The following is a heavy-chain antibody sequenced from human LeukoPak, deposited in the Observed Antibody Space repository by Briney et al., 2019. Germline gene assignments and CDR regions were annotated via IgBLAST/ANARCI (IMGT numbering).Heavy chain of an antibody. CDR3: ARAYYYGSGSYPYYFDY. V-gene: IGHV4-59*12. CDR2: IYYSGST. D-gene: IGHD3-10*01. CDR1: GGSISSYY. Sequence: SETLSLTYTVSGGSISSYYWSWIRQPPGKGLEWIGYIYYSGSTNYNPSLKSRVTISVDTSKNQFSLKLSSVTAADTAVYYCARAYYYGSGSYPYYFDYWGQGTLVTVSS. J-gene: IGHJ4*02.